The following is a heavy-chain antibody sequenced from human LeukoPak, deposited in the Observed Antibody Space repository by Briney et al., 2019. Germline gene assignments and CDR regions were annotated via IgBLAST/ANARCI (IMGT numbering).Heavy chain of an antibody. CDR1: GFTFSSYE. J-gene: IGHJ4*02. D-gene: IGHD2-2*01. Sequence: GGSLRLSCAASGFTFSSYEMNWVRQAPGKGLEWVSYISSSGSTIYYADSVKGRFTISRDNAKNTLYLQMNSLRAEDTAVYYCAKGVVVVPAAIPQDYWGQGTLVTVSS. CDR3: AKGVVVVPAAIPQDY. V-gene: IGHV3-48*03. CDR2: ISSSGSTI.